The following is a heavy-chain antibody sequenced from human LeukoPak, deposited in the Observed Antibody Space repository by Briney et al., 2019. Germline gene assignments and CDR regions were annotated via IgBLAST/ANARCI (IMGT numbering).Heavy chain of an antibody. V-gene: IGHV4-59*08. CDR1: GGSISSYY. J-gene: IGHJ4*02. Sequence: SETLSLTCTVSGGSISSYYWSWIRRPPGKGLXWXXXIYYSGSTNYNPSLKSRVTISVDTSKNQFSLRLSSVTAADTAVYYSARLASGSYGPLTPFDYWGQGTLVTVSS. D-gene: IGHD1-26*01. CDR3: ARLASGSYGPLTPFDY. CDR2: IYYSGST.